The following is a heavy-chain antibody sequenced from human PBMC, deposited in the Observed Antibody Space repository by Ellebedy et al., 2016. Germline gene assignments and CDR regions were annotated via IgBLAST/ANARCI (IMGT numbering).Heavy chain of an antibody. CDR2: ISYDGSNK. V-gene: IGHV3-30*18. Sequence: GGSLRLSXAASGFTFSSYGMHWVRQAPGKGLEWVAVISYDGSNKYYADSVKGRFTISRDNSKNTLYLQMNSLRAEDTAKYYCAKARFTGNSDYYNDWGQGTLVTVSS. J-gene: IGHJ4*02. D-gene: IGHD3-3*01. CDR3: AKARFTGNSDYYND. CDR1: GFTFSSYG.